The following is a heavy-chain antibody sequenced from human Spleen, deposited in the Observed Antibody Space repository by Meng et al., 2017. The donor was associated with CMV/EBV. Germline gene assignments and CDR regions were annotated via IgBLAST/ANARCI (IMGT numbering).Heavy chain of an antibody. J-gene: IGHJ4*02. D-gene: IGHD6-19*01. CDR2: INSDGSST. CDR1: GFTFRSYW. CDR3: AKGHDSSGSNYFDY. V-gene: IGHV3-74*01. Sequence: GESLKISCAASGFTFRSYWMHWVRQAPGKGLVWVSRINSDGSSTSYADSVKGRFTISRDNAKNTLYLQMNSMRAEDTAVYYCAKGHDSSGSNYFDYWGQGTLVTVSS.